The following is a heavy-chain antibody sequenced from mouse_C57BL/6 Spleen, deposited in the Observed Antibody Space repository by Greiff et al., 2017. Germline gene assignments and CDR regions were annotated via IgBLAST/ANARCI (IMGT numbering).Heavy chain of an antibody. CDR2: IYPGNGGT. CDR1: GYTFTSYW. Sequence: QVQLQQSGAELVKPGASVKMSCKASGYTFTSYWITWVKQRPGQGLEWIGEIYPGNGGTNYTEKFTGKATLTVDTSSSTAYMQLSSLTSEDSAFYYCARMVIRGAGFDYWGQGTLVTVSA. D-gene: IGHD2-2*01. CDR3: ARMVIRGAGFDY. V-gene: IGHV1-55*01. J-gene: IGHJ3*01.